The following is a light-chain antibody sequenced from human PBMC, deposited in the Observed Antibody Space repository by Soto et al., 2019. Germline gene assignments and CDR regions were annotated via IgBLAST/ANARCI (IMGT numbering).Light chain of an antibody. CDR1: QGVNTW. J-gene: IGKJ4*01. CDR2: EAS. Sequence: DIQMTQSPSSVSASVGDRVTITCRASQGVNTWLAWYQKKPGKAPELLVYEASSLHSGFPSRFSGSGSGTDFTLTISRLQPEDFATYYCQQANSFPLTFGGGTKVEVQ. CDR3: QQANSFPLT. V-gene: IGKV1-12*01.